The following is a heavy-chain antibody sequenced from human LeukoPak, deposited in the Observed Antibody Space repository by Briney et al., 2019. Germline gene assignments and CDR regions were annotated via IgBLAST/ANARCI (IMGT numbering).Heavy chain of an antibody. Sequence: PGGSLRLSCAASGFTFSTYWMHWVRHVPVKGLVWVSRINSDGSTTTNADSVKGRFTISRDNAKNTLYLQMNSLRAEDTALYYCARVGGPGWYGYWGQGTLVTVSS. V-gene: IGHV3-74*03. CDR1: GFTFSTYW. CDR2: INSDGSTT. J-gene: IGHJ4*02. CDR3: ARVGGPGWYGY. D-gene: IGHD6-19*01.